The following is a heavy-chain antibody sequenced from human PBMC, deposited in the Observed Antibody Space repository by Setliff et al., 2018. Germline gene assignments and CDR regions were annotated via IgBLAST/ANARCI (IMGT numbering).Heavy chain of an antibody. J-gene: IGHJ4*02. CDR2: IHPSGGST. CDR1: AFTKYY. D-gene: IGHD2-15*01. V-gene: IGHV1-46*01. Sequence: GASVKVSCKASAFTKYYVHWVRQAPGQGLEWMGIIHPSGGSTTYAQKFQGRVTMTRDTSTGTVNMELSSLRSEDMAVYYCASYERYCYGGSCYYFDYWGQGTLVTVSS. CDR3: ASYERYCYGGSCYYFDY.